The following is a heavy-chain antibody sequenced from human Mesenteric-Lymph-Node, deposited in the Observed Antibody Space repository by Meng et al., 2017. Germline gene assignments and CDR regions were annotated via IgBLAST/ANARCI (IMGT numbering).Heavy chain of an antibody. D-gene: IGHD3/OR15-3a*01. V-gene: IGHV3-74*01. Sequence: GESLKISCAASAFNFRGYEMNWVRQAPGKGLVWVSRISGDGSDISYADSVRGRFTISRDNAKNTVYLQMNSLRAEDTALYYCARDKDWLPLDYWGQGTLVTVSS. CDR1: AFNFRGYE. CDR3: ARDKDWLPLDY. J-gene: IGHJ4*02. CDR2: ISGDGSDI.